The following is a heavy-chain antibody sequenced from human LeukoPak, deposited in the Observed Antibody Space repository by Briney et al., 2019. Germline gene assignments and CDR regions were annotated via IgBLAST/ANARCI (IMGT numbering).Heavy chain of an antibody. Sequence: ASVKVSCKAFGYTFTSNYMHWVRQAPGQGLEWMGRINPSGSSTLYAQKFQGRVTMTRDMSTTTDYMELSSLRSEDTAVYYCARDNSVGDIAWWFDPWGQGTLVTVSS. V-gene: IGHV1-46*01. CDR2: INPSGSST. CDR1: GYTFTSNY. CDR3: ARDNSVGDIAWWFDP. J-gene: IGHJ5*02. D-gene: IGHD3-16*02.